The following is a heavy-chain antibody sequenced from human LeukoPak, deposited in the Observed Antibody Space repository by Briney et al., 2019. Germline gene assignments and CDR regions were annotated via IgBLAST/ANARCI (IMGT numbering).Heavy chain of an antibody. CDR1: GFTFTDHY. J-gene: IGHJ5*02. CDR3: ARGGYYGSGNDFRFDP. Sequence: ASVKVSCKASGFTFTDHYLHWVRQAPGQGLEWMGWINPNSGGTNYAHKFQGRVTMTRDTSISTAYMELSRLRSDDTAVYYCARGGYYGSGNDFRFDPWGQGTLVTVSS. V-gene: IGHV1-2*02. CDR2: INPNSGGT. D-gene: IGHD3-10*01.